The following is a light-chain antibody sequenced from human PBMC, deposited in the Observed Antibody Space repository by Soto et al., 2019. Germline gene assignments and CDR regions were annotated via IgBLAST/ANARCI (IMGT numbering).Light chain of an antibody. CDR1: QSVSSY. CDR2: DAS. CDR3: QQRSNWPPWT. J-gene: IGKJ1*01. V-gene: IGKV3-11*01. Sequence: EIVLTQSPATLSLSPGERATLSCRASQSVSSYLAWYQQKPGQAPRLLIYDASNSATGIPARFSGSGSGTAFPLTISSLEPEDVPVYYCQQRSNWPPWTFGQGTKVEIK.